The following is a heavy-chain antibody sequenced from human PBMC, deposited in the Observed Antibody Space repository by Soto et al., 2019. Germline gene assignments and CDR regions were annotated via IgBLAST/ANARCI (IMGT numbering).Heavy chain of an antibody. CDR1: GGSFSGYY. J-gene: IGHJ6*02. CDR3: ARGRGGWNYGYYYGMDV. V-gene: IGHV4-34*01. CDR2: INHSGST. D-gene: IGHD1-7*01. Sequence: SETLSLTCAVYGGSFSGYYWSLIRQPPGKGLEWIGEINHSGSTNYNPSLKSRVTISVDTSKNQFSLKLSSVTAADTAVYYCARGRGGWNYGYYYGMDVWGQGTTVTVSS.